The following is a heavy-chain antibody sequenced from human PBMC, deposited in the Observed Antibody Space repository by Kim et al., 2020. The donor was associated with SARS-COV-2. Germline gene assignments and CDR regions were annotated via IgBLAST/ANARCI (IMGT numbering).Heavy chain of an antibody. CDR2: INHSGST. CDR1: GGSFSGYY. Sequence: SETLSLTCAVYGGSFSGYYWSWIRQPPGKGLEWIGEINHSGSTNYNPSLKSRVTISVDTSKNQFSLKLSSVTAADTAVYYCARGLWIAVAGYYYGMDVWGQGTTVTVSS. D-gene: IGHD6-19*01. CDR3: ARGLWIAVAGYYYGMDV. J-gene: IGHJ6*02. V-gene: IGHV4-34*01.